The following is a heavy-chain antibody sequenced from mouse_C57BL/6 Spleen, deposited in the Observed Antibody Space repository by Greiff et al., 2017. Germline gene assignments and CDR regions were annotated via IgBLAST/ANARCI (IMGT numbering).Heavy chain of an antibody. CDR1: GYTFTSYW. CDR3: ARKTIYYGSYAMDY. CDR2: IDPSVSYT. V-gene: IGHV1-69*01. J-gene: IGHJ4*01. D-gene: IGHD1-2*01. Sequence: QVQLQQPGVDFVMPGASVKLSCKASGYTFTSYWMHWVKQRPGQGLEWIGEIDPSVSYTNYNQKFKGKSTLTVDKSTSTAYMQLSSLTSEDPAVYYCARKTIYYGSYAMDYWGQGTSVTVSS.